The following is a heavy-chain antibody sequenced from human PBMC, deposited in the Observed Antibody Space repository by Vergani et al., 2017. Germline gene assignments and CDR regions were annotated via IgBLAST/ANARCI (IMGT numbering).Heavy chain of an antibody. CDR1: GGSISSGGYS. CDR2: IYHSGST. CDR3: ARGGINYYGSGSYYNLDDY. Sequence: QLQLQESGSGLVKPSQTLSLTCAVSGGSISSGGYSWSWIRQPPGKGMEWIGYIYHSGSTYYNPSLKSRVTISVDRSKNQFSLKLSSVTAAHTAGYYCARGGINYYGSGSYYNLDDYWGQGTLVTVSS. J-gene: IGHJ4*02. V-gene: IGHV4-30-2*01. D-gene: IGHD3-10*01.